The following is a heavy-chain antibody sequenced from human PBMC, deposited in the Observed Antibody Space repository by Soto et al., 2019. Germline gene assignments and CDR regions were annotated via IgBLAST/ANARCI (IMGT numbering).Heavy chain of an antibody. J-gene: IGHJ6*03. CDR1: GDSVSGSY. V-gene: IGHV4-4*08. Sequence: PSETLSLTCIVSGDSVSGSYWIWIRQPPGKGLEWIGNIHHTGRTNYNPSLRSRATMSVDTSKNQFSLNLDSMTAADTAVYYCARSISGVRTFYFYSYMDVWGKGTTVTVSS. CDR2: IHHTGRT. D-gene: IGHD7-27*01. CDR3: ARSISGVRTFYFYSYMDV.